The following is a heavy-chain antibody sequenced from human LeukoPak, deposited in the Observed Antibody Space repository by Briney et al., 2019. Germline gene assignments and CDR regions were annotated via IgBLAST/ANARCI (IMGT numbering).Heavy chain of an antibody. D-gene: IGHD3-22*01. Sequence: SETLSLTCTVSGDSISSDYYWAWIRQPPGKGLEWIGSAYHRGGPHYNPSLRSRVTILVDTSENQLSLELSSVTAADTAVYYCARALYYFETSGYTFDYWGQGSVVTVSS. CDR2: AYHRGGP. CDR1: GDSISSDYY. J-gene: IGHJ4*02. CDR3: ARALYYFETSGYTFDY. V-gene: IGHV4-38-2*02.